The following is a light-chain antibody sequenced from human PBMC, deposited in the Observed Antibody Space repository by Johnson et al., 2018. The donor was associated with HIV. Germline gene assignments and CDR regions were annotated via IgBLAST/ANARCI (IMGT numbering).Light chain of an antibody. CDR3: GTWDSSLSAGGYV. Sequence: QSVLTQPPSVSAAPGQKVTISCSGSSSNIGNNYVSWYQQVPGTAPKLLIYDNNKRPSGIPDRISGSKSGTSATLGITGLQTGDEADYYCGTWDSSLSAGGYVFGTGTKVTVL. J-gene: IGLJ1*01. V-gene: IGLV1-51*01. CDR1: SSNIGNNY. CDR2: DNN.